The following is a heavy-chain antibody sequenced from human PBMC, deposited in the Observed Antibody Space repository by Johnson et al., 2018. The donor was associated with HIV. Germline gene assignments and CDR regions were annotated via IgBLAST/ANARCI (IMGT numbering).Heavy chain of an antibody. Sequence: QMFLVESGGGVVQPGRSLRLSCAASGFSFSSYGMHWVRQAPGKGLEWVAVISYDGSNKYYADSVKGRFTISRDNSKNTLFLQMNSLRPEDTSVYYCAKDRYGGSYPDAFDIWGQGTMVTVSS. CDR1: GFSFSSYG. CDR2: ISYDGSNK. J-gene: IGHJ3*02. D-gene: IGHD1-26*01. V-gene: IGHV3-30*18. CDR3: AKDRYGGSYPDAFDI.